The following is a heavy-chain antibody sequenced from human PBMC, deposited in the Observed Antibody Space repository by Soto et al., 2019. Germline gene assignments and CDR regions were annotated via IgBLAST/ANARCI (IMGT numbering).Heavy chain of an antibody. CDR1: VDTFTDYY. Sequence: QVQLVQSGAEVKKPGASVKVSCKASVDTFTDYYIHWVRQAPGQGLEWMGTVNPSGGHTTYAQHFLGRMTMTRDTSTSTLYMELTSLTSEDTAVYYCARGGHVVVVTAALDYWGQGTLGTVSS. J-gene: IGHJ4*02. CDR2: VNPSGGHT. CDR3: ARGGHVVVVTAALDY. D-gene: IGHD2-21*02. V-gene: IGHV1-46*01.